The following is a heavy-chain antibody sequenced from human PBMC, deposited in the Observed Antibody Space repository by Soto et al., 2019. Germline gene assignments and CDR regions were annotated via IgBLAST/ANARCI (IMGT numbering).Heavy chain of an antibody. Sequence: HPGESLKISCAASGFTFSSYAMSWVRQAPGKGLVWVSHINSDGSTIVYADSVKGRFTISRDNAKNTLYLQMNSLRVEDTAVYFCARDRGLPDSFDIWGQGTMVTVSS. CDR1: GFTFSSYA. J-gene: IGHJ3*02. CDR2: INSDGSTI. V-gene: IGHV3-74*01. CDR3: ARDRGLPDSFDI. D-gene: IGHD3-10*01.